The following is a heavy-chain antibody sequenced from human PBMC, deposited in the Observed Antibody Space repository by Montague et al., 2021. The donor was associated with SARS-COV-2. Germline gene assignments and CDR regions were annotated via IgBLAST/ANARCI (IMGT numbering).Heavy chain of an antibody. CDR1: GGSVGSGTYY. J-gene: IGHJ6*02. CDR2: VYVSGYS. D-gene: IGHD5/OR15-5a*01. Sequence: SETLSLTCTVSGGSVGSGTYYWSWIRQAAGKGLEWIGLVYVSGYSYSNPSLKSRLTISLDTSENQVSLRLRSVTAADTAVYFCARGLIEGIESRTFYYGVDIWGQGTTVTVSS. CDR3: ARGLIEGIESRTFYYGVDI. V-gene: IGHV4-61*10.